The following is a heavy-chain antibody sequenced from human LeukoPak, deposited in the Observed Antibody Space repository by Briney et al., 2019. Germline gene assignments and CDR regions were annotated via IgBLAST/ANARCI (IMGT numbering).Heavy chain of an antibody. D-gene: IGHD6-25*01. CDR1: EFTFSSYA. V-gene: IGHV3-30-3*01. J-gene: IGHJ4*02. CDR3: ANIIRKYTSGYYYFDY. CDR2: ISFDGNNE. Sequence: PGGSLRLSCAASEFTFSSYAMHWVRRAPGKGLEWVADISFDGNNEHYADSVKGRFTISRDNSKNTLSLQMNSLRAEDTAVYYCANIIRKYTSGYYYFDYWGQGTLVTVSS.